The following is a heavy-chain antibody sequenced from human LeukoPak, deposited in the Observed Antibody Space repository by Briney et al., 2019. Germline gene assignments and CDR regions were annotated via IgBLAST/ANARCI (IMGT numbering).Heavy chain of an antibody. Sequence: ASVKVSCKASGYTFTGYYMHWVRQAPGQGLEWMGWINPNSGGTNYAQKFQGRVTMTRDTSISTAYMELSRLRSDDTAVYYCAADVRGSNWYSGFDYWGQGTLVTVSS. D-gene: IGHD6-13*01. CDR2: INPNSGGT. V-gene: IGHV1-2*02. CDR3: AADVRGSNWYSGFDY. J-gene: IGHJ4*02. CDR1: GYTFTGYY.